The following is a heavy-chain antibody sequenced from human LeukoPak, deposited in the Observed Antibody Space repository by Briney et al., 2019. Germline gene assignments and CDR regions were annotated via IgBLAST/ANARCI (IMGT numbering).Heavy chain of an antibody. CDR2: MDLNSGAT. D-gene: IGHD1-14*01. CDR1: GFSFSKYY. Sequence: ASVKVSCKAAGFSFSKYYFYWVRQAPAQGLEWLGWMDLNSGATKYAQNFQGRVTMTRDTSITTAYMEVSSLRSDDTAVFYCARDMLEVTVPDHKYNDMDVWGQGTKVTVFS. CDR3: ARDMLEVTVPDHKYNDMDV. V-gene: IGHV1-2*02. J-gene: IGHJ6*03.